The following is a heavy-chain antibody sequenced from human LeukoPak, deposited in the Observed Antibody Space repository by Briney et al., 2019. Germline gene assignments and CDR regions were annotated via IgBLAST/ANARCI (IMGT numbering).Heavy chain of an antibody. CDR2: IYDSGNIYDSRIT. J-gene: IGHJ2*01. V-gene: IGHV4-59*08. Sequence: SETLSLTCTVSGGSISGYYWNWIRQSPGKGLEWIGNIYDSGNIYDSRITKYNPSLKSRVTISVDTSKNQFSLKLSSVTAADTAVCYCARHTVPNWYLDLWGRGTLVTISS. CDR1: GGSISGYY. CDR3: ARHTVPNWYLDL.